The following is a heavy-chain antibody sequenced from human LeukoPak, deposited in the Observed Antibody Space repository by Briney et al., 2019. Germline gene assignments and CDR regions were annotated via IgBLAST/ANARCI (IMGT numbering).Heavy chain of an antibody. Sequence: PGGSLRLSCAASGFTFSNYNMNWVRQAPGKGLEWVSSISSSSSYIYYADSVKGRFTISRDNAKNSLYLQMNSLRAEDTAVYYCARVGYSYGSFSRNNWFDPWGQGTLVTVSS. D-gene: IGHD5-18*01. CDR2: ISSSSSYI. V-gene: IGHV3-21*01. J-gene: IGHJ5*02. CDR3: ARVGYSYGSFSRNNWFDP. CDR1: GFTFSNYN.